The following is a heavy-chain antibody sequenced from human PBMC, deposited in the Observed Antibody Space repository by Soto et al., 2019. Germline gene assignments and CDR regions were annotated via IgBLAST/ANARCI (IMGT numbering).Heavy chain of an antibody. J-gene: IGHJ4*02. V-gene: IGHV1-18*01. Sequence: QVQLVQSGPEVKKPGASVRVSCKASGYTFPNYGISWVRQAPGQGLEWMGLISAYNGNTINAQKFQDRVTMTTDTSTSTAYMELRSLRSDDTAMYFCARVPSYLPEDYWGQGTLVTVSS. CDR3: ARVPSYLPEDY. CDR1: GYTFPNYG. CDR2: ISAYNGNT.